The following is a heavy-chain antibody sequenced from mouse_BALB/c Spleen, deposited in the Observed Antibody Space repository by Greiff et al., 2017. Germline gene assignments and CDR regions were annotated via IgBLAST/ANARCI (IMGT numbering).Heavy chain of an antibody. J-gene: IGHJ4*01. V-gene: IGHV3-8*02. CDR1: GDSITSGY. CDR3: ARYPSYGNYRAYAMDY. CDR2: ISYSGST. D-gene: IGHD2-10*01. Sequence: EVKLMESGPSLVKPSQTLSLTCSVTGDSITSGYWNWIRKFPGNKLEYMGYISYSGSTYYNPSLKSRISITRDTSKNQYYLQLNSVTTEDTATYYCARYPSYGNYRAYAMDYWGQGTSVTVSS.